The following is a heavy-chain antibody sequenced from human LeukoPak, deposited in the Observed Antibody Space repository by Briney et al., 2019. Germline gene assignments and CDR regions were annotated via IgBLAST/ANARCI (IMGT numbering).Heavy chain of an antibody. D-gene: IGHD3-22*01. CDR1: GFTFSSYT. CDR3: ASAFYDSSGYYYDAFDM. CDR2: FSGTSDDI. J-gene: IGHJ3*02. Sequence: GSLRLSCAASGFTFSSYTMNWVRQAPGKGLQWISYFSGTSDDIYYADSVKGRFTISRDNAKNSLYLQMNSLRAEDTAVYYCASAFYDSSGYYYDAFDMWGQGTMVTVSS. V-gene: IGHV3-48*01.